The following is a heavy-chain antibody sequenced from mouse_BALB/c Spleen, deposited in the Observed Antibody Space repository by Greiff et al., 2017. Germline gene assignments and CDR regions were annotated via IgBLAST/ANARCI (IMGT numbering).Heavy chain of an antibody. D-gene: IGHD1-1*01. V-gene: IGHV5-17*02. CDR1: GFTFSSFG. J-gene: IGHJ1*01. CDR3: ARWGGSSFGYFDV. Sequence: EVHLVESGGGLVQPGGSRKLSCAASGFTFSSFGMHWVRQAPEKGLEWVAYISSGSSTIYYADTVKGRFTISRDNPKNTLFLQMTSLRSEDTAMYYCARWGGSSFGYFDVWGAGTTVTVSS. CDR2: ISSGSSTI.